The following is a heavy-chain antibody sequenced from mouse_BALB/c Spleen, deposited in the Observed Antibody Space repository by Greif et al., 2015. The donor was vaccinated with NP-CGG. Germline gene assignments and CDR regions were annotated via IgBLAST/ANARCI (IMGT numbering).Heavy chain of an antibody. D-gene: IGHD4-1*01. J-gene: IGHJ3*01. CDR1: GFTFSSYT. CDR3: ARHGTGKAFPFAY. V-gene: IGHV5-12-2*01. Sequence: EVKLMESGGGLVQPGGSLKLSCAASGFTFSSYTMSWVRQTPEERLEWVAYISNGGGSTYHPDTVKGRFTISRDNAKNTLYLQMSSLKSEDTAMYYCARHGTGKAFPFAYWGQGTLVTVSA. CDR2: ISNGGGST.